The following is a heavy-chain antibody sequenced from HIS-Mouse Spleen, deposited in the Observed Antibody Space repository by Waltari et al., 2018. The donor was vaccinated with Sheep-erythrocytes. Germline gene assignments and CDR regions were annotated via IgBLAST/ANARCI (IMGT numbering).Heavy chain of an antibody. CDR2: ISGSGGSK. D-gene: IGHD7-27*01. CDR1: GFTFSSYA. CDR3: AKDLNWGSYYYGMDV. J-gene: IGHJ6*02. V-gene: IGHV3-23*01. Sequence: EVQLLESGGGLVQPGGSLRLSCAASGFTFSSYAMSWVRQAPGKGLEWGSAISGSGGSKYYADSVKGRFTISRDNSKNTLYLQMNSLRAEDTAVYYCAKDLNWGSYYYGMDVWGQGTTVTVSS.